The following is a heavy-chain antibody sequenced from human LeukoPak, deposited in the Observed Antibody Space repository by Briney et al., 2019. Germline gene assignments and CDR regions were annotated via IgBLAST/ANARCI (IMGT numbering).Heavy chain of an antibody. D-gene: IGHD6-6*01. CDR3: ARRRYSSSAGNDY. V-gene: IGHV4-34*01. CDR2: INHSGST. Sequence: SETLSLTCAVYGGSFSGYYWSWIRQPPGKGLESIGEINHSGSTNYNPSLKSRVTISVDTSKNQFSLKLSSVTAADTAVYYCARRRYSSSAGNDYWGQGTLVTVSS. J-gene: IGHJ4*02. CDR1: GGSFSGYY.